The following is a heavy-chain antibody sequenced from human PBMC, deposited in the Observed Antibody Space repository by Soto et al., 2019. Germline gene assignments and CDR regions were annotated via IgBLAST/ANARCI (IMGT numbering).Heavy chain of an antibody. J-gene: IGHJ4*02. CDR1: GDSINTYY. V-gene: IGHV4-59*01. D-gene: IGHD6-6*01. Sequence: SETLSLTCTVSGDSINTYYWSWIRQPPGKGLEWIGYIYYSGSTNYNPSLKSRVTISIDTSKNQFSLKLSSVTAADTAVYYCARVPQLVVFDSWGQGTRVTVSS. CDR3: ARVPQLVVFDS. CDR2: IYYSGST.